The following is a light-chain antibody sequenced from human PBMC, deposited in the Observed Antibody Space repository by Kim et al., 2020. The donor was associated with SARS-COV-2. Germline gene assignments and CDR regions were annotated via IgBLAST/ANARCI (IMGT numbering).Light chain of an antibody. CDR1: QSVLYSSNNKNY. V-gene: IGKV4-1*01. Sequence: TQSPDSLAVSLGERATINCKSSQSVLYSSNNKNYLAWYQQKPGQTPKLLISWASTRESGVPDRFSGSGSGTAFTLTISSLQAEDVAVYYCQEYYSSPYTFGQGTKLEI. CDR3: QEYYSSPYT. J-gene: IGKJ2*01. CDR2: WAS.